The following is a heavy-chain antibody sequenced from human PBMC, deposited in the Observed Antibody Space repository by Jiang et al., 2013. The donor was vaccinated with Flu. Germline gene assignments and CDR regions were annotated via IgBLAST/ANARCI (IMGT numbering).Heavy chain of an antibody. CDR1: GYTFTGYY. Sequence: SVKVSCKASGYTFTGYYMHWVRQAPGQGLEWMGWINPNSGGTNYAQKFQGWVAMTRDTSISTAYMELSRLRSDDTAVYYCARDPYGGNSGWYFDLWGRGTLVTVSS. CDR2: INPNSGGT. CDR3: ARDPYGGNSGWYFDL. V-gene: IGHV1-2*04. D-gene: IGHD4-23*01. J-gene: IGHJ2*01.